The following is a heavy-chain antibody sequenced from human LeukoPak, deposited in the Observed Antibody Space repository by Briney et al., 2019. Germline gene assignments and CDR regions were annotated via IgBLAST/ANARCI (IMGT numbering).Heavy chain of an antibody. Sequence: SETLSLTCAVYGGSFSGYYWSWIRQPPGKGLEWIGEINHGGSTNYNPSLKSRVTMSVDTSKNQFSPKLSSVTAADTAVYYCARGIQLERHSGMDVWGKGTTVTVSS. CDR2: INHGGST. V-gene: IGHV4-34*01. J-gene: IGHJ6*04. D-gene: IGHD1-1*01. CDR3: ARGIQLERHSGMDV. CDR1: GGSFSGYY.